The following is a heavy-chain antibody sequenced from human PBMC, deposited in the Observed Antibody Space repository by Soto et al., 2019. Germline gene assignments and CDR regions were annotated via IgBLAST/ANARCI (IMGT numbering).Heavy chain of an antibody. CDR3: ARDHTGYSSSWYPGQAFWFDP. J-gene: IGHJ5*02. CDR1: GGSISSYY. CDR2: IYYSGST. V-gene: IGHV4-59*01. Sequence: SETLSLTCTVSGGSISSYYWSWIRQPPGKGLEWIGYIYYSGSTNYNPSLKSRVTISVDTSKNQFSLKLSSVTAADTAVYYCARDHTGYSSSWYPGQAFWFDPWAQRTLVTVSS. D-gene: IGHD6-13*01.